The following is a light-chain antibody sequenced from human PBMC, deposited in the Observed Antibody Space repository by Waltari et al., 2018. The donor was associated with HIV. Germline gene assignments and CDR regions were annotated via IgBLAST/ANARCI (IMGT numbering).Light chain of an antibody. CDR1: GSDVGTSKY. V-gene: IGLV2-14*01. Sequence: SALTQPASVSGSPGQSITISCSGTGSDVGTSKYVSWYQQHPGKAPKLLIDEVFNRPSGISNRFSGSKSGNTASLTVSGLRTEDEADYYCTSYTTSTTLIFGGGTTVTVL. CDR2: EVF. CDR3: TSYTTSTTLI. J-gene: IGLJ2*01.